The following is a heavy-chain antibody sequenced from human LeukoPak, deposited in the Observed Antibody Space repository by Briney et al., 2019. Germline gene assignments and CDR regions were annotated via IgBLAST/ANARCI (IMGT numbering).Heavy chain of an antibody. V-gene: IGHV4-59*01. J-gene: IGHJ5*02. CDR1: GGSISSYY. D-gene: IGHD3-9*01. CDR2: IYYSGST. CDR3: ARRYYDILTGHHENWFDP. Sequence: SETLSLTCTVSGGSISSYYWSWIRQPPGKGLEWIGYIYYSGSTNYNPSLKSRVTISVDTSKNQFFLKLSSVTAADTAVYYCARRYYDILTGHHENWFDPWGQGTLVTVSS.